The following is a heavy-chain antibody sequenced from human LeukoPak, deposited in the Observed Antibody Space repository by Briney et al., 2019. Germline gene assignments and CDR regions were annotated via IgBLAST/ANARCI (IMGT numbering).Heavy chain of an antibody. V-gene: IGHV4-39*01. CDR1: GGSITSTSHY. CDR2: IDYSGST. Sequence: SETLSLTYTVSGGSITSTSHYWTWIGQPPGKGLEWIGSIDYSGSTYYNPSLKSRVTMSVDTSKNQLSLKLSSVTAADSAVYYCASETRTYFYGSGSHPETNGFDPWGQGTLVTVSS. CDR3: ASETRTYFYGSGSHPETNGFDP. J-gene: IGHJ5*02. D-gene: IGHD3-10*01.